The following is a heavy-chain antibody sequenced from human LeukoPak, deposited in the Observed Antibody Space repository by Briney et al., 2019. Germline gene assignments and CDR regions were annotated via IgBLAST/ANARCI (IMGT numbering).Heavy chain of an antibody. CDR2: VSYDGGHK. CDR3: ARDRINMMVLGHDSGLDF. D-gene: IGHD3-22*01. CDR1: GFSLSEYG. J-gene: IGHJ4*02. Sequence: PGGSLRLSCVGSGFSLSEYGIHWVRQAPGKGLEWVAVVSYDGGHKYYADSVKGRFTISRDTSSDTVSLQMNSLRVEDTAVYYCARDRINMMVLGHDSGLDFWGQGTLATVSS. V-gene: IGHV3-30*03.